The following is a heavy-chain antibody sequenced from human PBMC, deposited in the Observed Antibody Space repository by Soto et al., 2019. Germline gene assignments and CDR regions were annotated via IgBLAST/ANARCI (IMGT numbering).Heavy chain of an antibody. CDR1: GYTFTSYY. Sequence: ASVKVSCKASGYTFTSYYMHWVRQAPGQGLEWMGIINPSGGSTSYAQKFQGRVTMTRDTSTSTVYMELSSLRSEDTAMYYCARVVTMVRGVITPNYYGMDVWGQGTTVTVSS. CDR2: INPSGGST. J-gene: IGHJ6*02. CDR3: ARVVTMVRGVITPNYYGMDV. V-gene: IGHV1-46*01. D-gene: IGHD3-10*01.